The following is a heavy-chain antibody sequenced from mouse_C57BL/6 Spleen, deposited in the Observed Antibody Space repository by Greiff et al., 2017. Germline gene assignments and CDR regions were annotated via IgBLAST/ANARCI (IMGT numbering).Heavy chain of an antibody. CDR2: IDPEAGDT. D-gene: IGHD2-4*01. V-gene: IGHV14-1*01. CDR3: TPYFDYASYWYFDV. CDR1: GFNIKDYY. J-gene: IGHJ1*03. Sequence: EVQLQQSGAELVRPGASVKLSCTASGFNIKDYYMHWVKQRPEPGLEWIGRIDPEAGDTEYAPKFQGKATMTADTSSNTAYLQLSSLTSEDTAVNYCTPYFDYASYWYFDVWGTGTTVTVSS.